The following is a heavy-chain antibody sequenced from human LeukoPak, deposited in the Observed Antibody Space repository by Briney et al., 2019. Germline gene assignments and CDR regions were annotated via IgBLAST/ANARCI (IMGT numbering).Heavy chain of an antibody. V-gene: IGHV1-2*02. CDR2: INPNSGGT. Sequence: ASVKVSCKASGYTFTGYYMHWVRQAPGQGLEWMGWINPNSGGTNYAQKFQGRVTMTRDTSISTAYMELSRLRSDDTAVYYCAREKSMRWFGELLPNYFDYWGQGTLVTVSS. CDR1: GYTFTGYY. CDR3: AREKSMRWFGELLPNYFDY. D-gene: IGHD3-10*01. J-gene: IGHJ4*02.